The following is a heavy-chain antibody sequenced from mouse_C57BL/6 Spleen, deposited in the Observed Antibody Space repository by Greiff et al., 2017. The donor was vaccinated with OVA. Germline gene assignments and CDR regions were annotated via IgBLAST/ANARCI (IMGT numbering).Heavy chain of an antibody. V-gene: IGHV1-81*01. CDR3: ARSPYGGGYYFDD. CDR2: IYPRSGNT. D-gene: IGHD1-1*02. Sequence: VHLVESGAELARPGASVKLSCKASGYTFTSYGISWVKQRTGPGLEWIGEIYPRSGNTYYNEKFKGKATLTADKSSSTAYMELRSLTSEDSAVYYGARSPYGGGYYFDDWGQGTTLTVSS. J-gene: IGHJ2*01. CDR1: GYTFTSYG.